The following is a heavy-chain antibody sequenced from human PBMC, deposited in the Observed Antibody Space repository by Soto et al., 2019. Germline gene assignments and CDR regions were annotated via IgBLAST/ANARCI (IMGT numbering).Heavy chain of an antibody. CDR2: IKSKTDGGTT. V-gene: IGHV3-15*07. CDR1: GFTFSNAW. CDR3: IVRYPYYFDY. D-gene: IGHD2-21*01. Sequence: EVQLVESGGGSVKPGGSLRLSCAASGFTFSNAWMNWVRQAPGKGLEWVGRIKSKTDGGTTDYAAPVKGRFTISRVDSKHTLYLQMNSLKTEDTAVYYCIVRYPYYFDYWCQGTLVTVSS. J-gene: IGHJ4*02.